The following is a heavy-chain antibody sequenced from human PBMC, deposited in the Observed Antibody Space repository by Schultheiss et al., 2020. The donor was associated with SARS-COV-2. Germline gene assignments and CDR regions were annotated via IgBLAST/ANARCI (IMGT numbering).Heavy chain of an antibody. Sequence: GGSLRLSCAASGFTFSSYGMHWVRQAPGKGLEWVAVISYDGSNKYYADSVKGRFTISRDNSKNTLYLQMNSLRAEDTAVYYCAKDRGNRGSSSGMDFDYWGQGTLVTVSS. V-gene: IGHV3-30*18. J-gene: IGHJ4*02. CDR3: AKDRGNRGSSSGMDFDY. CDR1: GFTFSSYG. D-gene: IGHD6-6*01. CDR2: ISYDGSNK.